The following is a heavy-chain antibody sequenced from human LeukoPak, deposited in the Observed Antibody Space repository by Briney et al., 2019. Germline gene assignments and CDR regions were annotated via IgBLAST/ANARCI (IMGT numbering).Heavy chain of an antibody. V-gene: IGHV1-2*04. D-gene: IGHD3-9*01. CDR2: INPNSGGT. J-gene: IGHJ3*02. CDR1: GYTFTSYG. CDR3: AREGVLRYFDWLPSDAFDI. Sequence: ASVKVSCKASGYTFTSYGISWVRQAPGQGLEWMGWINPNSGGTNYAQKFQGWVTMTRDTSISTAYMELSRLRSDDTAVYYCAREGVLRYFDWLPSDAFDIWGQGTMVTVSS.